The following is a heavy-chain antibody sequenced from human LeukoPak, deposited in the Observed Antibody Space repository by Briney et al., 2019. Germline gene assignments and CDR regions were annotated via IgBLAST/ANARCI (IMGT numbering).Heavy chain of an antibody. D-gene: IGHD3-3*01. Sequence: PSETLSLTCTVSGGSISSSSYCWGWIRQPPGKGLEWIGSIYYSGSTYYNPSLKSRVTISVDTSKNQFSLKLSSVTAADTAVYYCARAIFGVVTLDYWGQGTLVTVSS. J-gene: IGHJ4*02. CDR1: GGSISSSSYC. CDR2: IYYSGST. V-gene: IGHV4-39*01. CDR3: ARAIFGVVTLDY.